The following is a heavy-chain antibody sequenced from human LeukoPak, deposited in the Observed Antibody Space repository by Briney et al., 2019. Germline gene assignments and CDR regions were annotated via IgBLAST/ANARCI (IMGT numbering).Heavy chain of an antibody. CDR2: IYHSGST. J-gene: IGHJ4*02. Sequence: PSETLSLTCAVSGGSISSGGYSWSWIRQPPGKGLEWIGYIYHSGSTYYNPSLKSRVTISVDRSKNQFSLKLSSVTAADTAVHYCARDALLPTNWGQGTLVTVSS. V-gene: IGHV4-30-2*01. CDR3: ARDALLPTN. CDR1: GGSISSGGYS. D-gene: IGHD3-10*01.